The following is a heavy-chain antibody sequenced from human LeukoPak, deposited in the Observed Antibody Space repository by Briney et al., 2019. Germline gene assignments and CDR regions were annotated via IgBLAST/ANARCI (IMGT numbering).Heavy chain of an antibody. CDR3: ARTPIDRYGDGHAFDI. V-gene: IGHV4-59*01. J-gene: IGHJ3*02. D-gene: IGHD1-1*01. CDR1: GGSISSYY. CDR2: IYYSGST. Sequence: SETLSLTCTVSGGSISSYYWSWIRQPPGKGPEWLGYIYYSGSTNYNPSLKSRVTISVDTSKNQFSLKLSSVTAADTAVYYCARTPIDRYGDGHAFDIWGQGTMVTVSS.